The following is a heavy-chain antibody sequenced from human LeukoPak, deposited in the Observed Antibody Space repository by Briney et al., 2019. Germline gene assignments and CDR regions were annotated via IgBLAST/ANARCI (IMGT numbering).Heavy chain of an antibody. CDR1: GFSFSSYW. Sequence: GGSLTLSCEASGFSFSSYWMHWVRQAPGKGLVWVSRIYSHGGGTAYADSVKGRFTISRANAQNTLYLQMNSLRAEDTGVYYCARDSDHMVRGVNGAFDVWGQGTVVIVSS. D-gene: IGHD3-10*01. J-gene: IGHJ3*01. CDR2: IYSHGGGT. CDR3: ARDSDHMVRGVNGAFDV. V-gene: IGHV3-74*01.